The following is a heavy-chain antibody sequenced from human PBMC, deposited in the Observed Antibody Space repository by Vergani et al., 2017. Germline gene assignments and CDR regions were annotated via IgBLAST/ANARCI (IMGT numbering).Heavy chain of an antibody. CDR2: VYWNDDE. CDR3: VHRLGYFDWDGAFDV. CDR1: GFSLTTGGEG. Sequence: QITLRESGPTLVKPTQTLTLTCTFSGFSLTTGGEGVGWIRQPPGRALEWLAFVYWNDDERYSPSLKSRVTITKDTSKNEVILRMATMDPVETATYYCVHRLGYFDWDGAFDVWGPGTMVTVSS. V-gene: IGHV2-5*01. J-gene: IGHJ3*01. D-gene: IGHD3-9*01.